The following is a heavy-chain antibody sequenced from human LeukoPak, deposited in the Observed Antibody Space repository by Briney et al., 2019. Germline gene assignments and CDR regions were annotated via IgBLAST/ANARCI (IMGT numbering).Heavy chain of an antibody. Sequence: PGGSLRLSCAASGFTFRDYGMHWVRQAPGKGLEWVAVISYDGSNKYYADYVKGRFTISRDNSKNTLYLQMNSLRAEDTAVYYCVKDRGSSWLSTYYKYGMDVWGQGTTVTVSS. CDR2: ISYDGSNK. J-gene: IGHJ6*02. V-gene: IGHV3-30*18. CDR1: GFTFRDYG. D-gene: IGHD6-13*01. CDR3: VKDRGSSWLSTYYKYGMDV.